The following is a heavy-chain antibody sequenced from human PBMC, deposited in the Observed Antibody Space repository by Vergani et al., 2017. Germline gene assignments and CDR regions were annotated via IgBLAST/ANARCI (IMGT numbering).Heavy chain of an antibody. CDR2: IWYDGSNK. CDR3: SKDLGSCNSISCSYYMDV. J-gene: IGHJ6*03. Sequence: QVQLVESGGGVVQPGRSLRLSCAASGFRFSSYGMNWVRHAPGKGLEWVAVIWYDGSNKYYADSEKGRFTIARYNSQNTVNLQMNSLRVDDTAVYYCSKDLGSCNSISCSYYMDVWGKGTTVTV. CDR1: GFRFSSYG. D-gene: IGHD2/OR15-2a*01. V-gene: IGHV3-33*06.